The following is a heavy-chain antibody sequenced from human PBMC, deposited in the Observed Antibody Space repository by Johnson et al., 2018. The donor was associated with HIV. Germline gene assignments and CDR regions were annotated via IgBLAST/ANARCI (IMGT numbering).Heavy chain of an antibody. CDR1: GFTFSSYW. CDR3: ARIAAAAIDAFDI. D-gene: IGHD6-13*01. J-gene: IGHJ3*02. CDR2: IYSGGNT. V-gene: IGHV3-66*01. Sequence: VQLVESGGGLVQPGGSLRLSCSASGFTFSSYWMAWVRQAPGKGLEWVSVIYSGGNTYYADSVKVRFTISRDNSKNTPYLQMNGLRAEDTAVYYCARIAAAAIDAFDIWGQGTMVTVSS.